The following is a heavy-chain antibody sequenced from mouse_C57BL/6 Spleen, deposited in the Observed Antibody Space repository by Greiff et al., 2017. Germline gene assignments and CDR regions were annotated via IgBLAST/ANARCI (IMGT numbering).Heavy chain of an antibody. V-gene: IGHV1-81*01. CDR1: GYTFTSYG. D-gene: IGHD2-4*01. J-gene: IGHJ2*01. Sequence: VQLQESGAELARPGASVKLSCKASGYTFTSYGISWVKQRTGQGLEWIGEIYPRSGNTYYNEKFKGKATLTADKSSSAAYMELRSLTSEDSAVYFCTRCDYDEWRDDYGGQGTTLTVSS. CDR3: TRCDYDEWRDDY. CDR2: IYPRSGNT.